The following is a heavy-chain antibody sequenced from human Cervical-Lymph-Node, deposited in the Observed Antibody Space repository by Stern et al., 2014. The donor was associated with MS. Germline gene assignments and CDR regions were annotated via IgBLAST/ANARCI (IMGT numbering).Heavy chain of an antibody. CDR2: IIPIIGTA. CDR1: GGTFSSSD. J-gene: IGHJ4*02. Sequence: QVKLVQSEAEVQKPGSSVQGSCRASGGTFSSSDISWVRQAPGQGLEWTGGIIPIIGTANYAQKYQGRVTITADESTSTAYMELSSLRSEDTAIYYCALGGFGHYFEYWGQGTLVTVSS. CDR3: ALGGFGHYFEY. D-gene: IGHD3-10*01. V-gene: IGHV1-69*01.